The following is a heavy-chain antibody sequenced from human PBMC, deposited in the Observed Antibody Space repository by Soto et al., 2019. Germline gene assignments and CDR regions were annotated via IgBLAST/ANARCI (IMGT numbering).Heavy chain of an antibody. V-gene: IGHV4-59*08. D-gene: IGHD4-4*01. Sequence: PSETLSLTCTVSGGSISNYYWSWIRQPPGKGLEWIGYIYYSGSTKYNPSLKSRVTMSVDTSNNQFSLKVSSVTAADTAVYYCARHSNRNYGLYYFDFWGLGALVTVSS. CDR2: IYYSGST. J-gene: IGHJ4*02. CDR1: GGSISNYY. CDR3: ARHSNRNYGLYYFDF.